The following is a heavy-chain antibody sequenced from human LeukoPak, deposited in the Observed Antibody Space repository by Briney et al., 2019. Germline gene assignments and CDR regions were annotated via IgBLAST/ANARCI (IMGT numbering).Heavy chain of an antibody. V-gene: IGHV3-15*01. Sequence: GGSLRFSCAASGFSFTNAWMSWVRQAPGKGLQWVGRIKSKTDGGTTDYAAPVKGRFTISRDDSKNTLYLQMNSLETEDTAVYYCTKEWTYGYFDSWGQGTLVTVSS. CDR1: GFSFTNAW. CDR2: IKSKTDGGTT. J-gene: IGHJ4*02. D-gene: IGHD2-8*01. CDR3: TKEWTYGYFDS.